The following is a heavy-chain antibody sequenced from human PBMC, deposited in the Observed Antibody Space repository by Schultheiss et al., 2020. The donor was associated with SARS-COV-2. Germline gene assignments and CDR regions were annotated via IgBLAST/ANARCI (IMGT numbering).Heavy chain of an antibody. CDR2: ISSSSSTI. CDR1: GFTFSSYV. J-gene: IGHJ4*02. Sequence: GESLKISCAASGFTFSSYVMAWARQAPGKGLEWVSYISSSSSTIYYADSVKGRFTISRDNSKNTLYLQMNSLRAEDTAVYYCAKEIPEYSSSYYFDYWGQGTLVTVSS. V-gene: IGHV3-48*01. D-gene: IGHD6-6*01. CDR3: AKEIPEYSSSYYFDY.